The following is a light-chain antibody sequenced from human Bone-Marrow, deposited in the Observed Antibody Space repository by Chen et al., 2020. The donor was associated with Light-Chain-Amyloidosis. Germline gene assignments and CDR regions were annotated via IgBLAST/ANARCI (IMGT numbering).Light chain of an antibody. CDR1: SSNIGSNY. Sequence: QSVLTQPPSASGTPGQRVTISCSGTSSNIGSNYIYWYQQFPRTAPKLLIYRNNQRPSGVTDRFSGSKSGTSASLAISGLRPEDEADYYCSAWDDSLSAVVFGGGTKLTVL. J-gene: IGLJ2*01. CDR2: RNN. CDR3: SAWDDSLSAVV. V-gene: IGLV1-47*01.